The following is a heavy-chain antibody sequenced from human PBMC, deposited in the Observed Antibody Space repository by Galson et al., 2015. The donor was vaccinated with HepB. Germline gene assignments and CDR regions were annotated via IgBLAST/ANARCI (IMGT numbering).Heavy chain of an antibody. Sequence: PALVKPTQTLTLTCTFSGFSLSTSGMCVSWIRQPPGKALEWLALIDWDDDKYYSTSLETRLTISKDTSKNQVVLTMTNMDPMDTATYYCARIPGYYGSGGAFDIWGQGTMVTVSS. J-gene: IGHJ3*02. CDR2: IDWDDDK. V-gene: IGHV2-70*01. CDR1: GFSLSTSGMC. CDR3: ARIPGYYGSGGAFDI. D-gene: IGHD3-10*01.